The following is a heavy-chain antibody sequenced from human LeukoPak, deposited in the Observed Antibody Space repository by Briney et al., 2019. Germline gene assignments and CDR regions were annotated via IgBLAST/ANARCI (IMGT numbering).Heavy chain of an antibody. Sequence: ASVKVSCKASGYTFTSDDINWVRQSTGQGLEWMGWMNPSSGNTGYAQKFQGRVTITRNSSISTAYMELSSLRSEDTAVYYCASGYYDFWSGSTDAFDIWGQGTMVTVSS. CDR1: GYTFTSDD. CDR2: MNPSSGNT. V-gene: IGHV1-8*03. CDR3: ASGYYDFWSGSTDAFDI. D-gene: IGHD3-3*01. J-gene: IGHJ3*02.